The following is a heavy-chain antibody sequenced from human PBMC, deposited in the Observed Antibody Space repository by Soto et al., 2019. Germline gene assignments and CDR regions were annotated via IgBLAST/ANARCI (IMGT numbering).Heavy chain of an antibody. CDR2: IYYSGST. Sequence: QLQLQESGPGLVKPSETLSLTCTVSGGSISSSSYYWGWIRQPPGKGLEWIGSIYYSGSTYYNPSLKSRVTISAYTYKTQSPPKLSSVTAAATPAYYCARHLREETAMAPPNGGYWYFDLWGRGTLVTVSS. CDR1: GGSISSSSYY. J-gene: IGHJ2*01. D-gene: IGHD2-21*02. V-gene: IGHV4-39*01. CDR3: ARHLREETAMAPPNGGYWYFDL.